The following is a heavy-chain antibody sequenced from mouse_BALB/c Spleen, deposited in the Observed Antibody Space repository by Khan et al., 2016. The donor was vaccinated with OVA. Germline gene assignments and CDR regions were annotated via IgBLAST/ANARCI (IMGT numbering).Heavy chain of an antibody. Sequence: QVQLKESGAELVRPGVSVKISCKGSGYTFTDYAMHWVKQSHAKSLEWIGVISTYYGDADYSQKFKGRATMTVDRSSSTAYMDLARLTSVDSAIYYCSRGGKFAYWGQGTLVTVSA. J-gene: IGHJ3*01. CDR3: SRGGKFAY. D-gene: IGHD1-1*02. CDR1: GYTFTDYA. V-gene: IGHV1S137*01. CDR2: ISTYYGDA.